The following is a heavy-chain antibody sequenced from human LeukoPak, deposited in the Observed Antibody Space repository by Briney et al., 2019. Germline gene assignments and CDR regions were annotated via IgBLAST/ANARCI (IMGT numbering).Heavy chain of an antibody. J-gene: IGHJ4*02. Sequence: GGSLRLSCAASXXXFSSYXMSWVRQAPXXXXXXXSAISGSGGSTYYADSVKGRFTISRDNSKNTLYLQMNSLRAEDTAVYYCAKDYGQNYFDYWGQGTLVTVSS. V-gene: IGHV3-23*01. CDR3: AKDYGQNYFDY. CDR1: XXXFSSYX. D-gene: IGHD4-17*01. CDR2: ISGSGGST.